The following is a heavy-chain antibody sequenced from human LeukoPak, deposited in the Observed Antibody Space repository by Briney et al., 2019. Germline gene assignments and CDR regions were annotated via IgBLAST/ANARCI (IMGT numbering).Heavy chain of an antibody. CDR1: GFTFSSYA. Sequence: PGGSLRLSCAASGFTFSSYAMHWVRQAPGKGLEYVSAISSNGGSTYYANSVKGRFTISRDNSKNTLYLQMGSLRAEDMAVYYCASYLDSSPHLGQGTLVTVSS. CDR2: ISSNGGST. CDR3: ASYLDSSPH. J-gene: IGHJ4*02. V-gene: IGHV3-64*01. D-gene: IGHD6-13*01.